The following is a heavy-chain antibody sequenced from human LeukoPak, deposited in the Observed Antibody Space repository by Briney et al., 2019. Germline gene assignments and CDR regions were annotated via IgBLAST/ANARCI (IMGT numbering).Heavy chain of an antibody. Sequence: SQTLSLTCAISRDSVSSNSAAWNWIRQSPSRGLEWLGRTYYRSKWYNDYAVSVKSRITINPETSKNQFSLQLNSVTPADTAVYYCVREKYCSRTSCFDFWGQGTLVTVSS. V-gene: IGHV6-1*01. CDR2: TYYRSKWYN. CDR1: RDSVSSNSAA. D-gene: IGHD2-2*01. J-gene: IGHJ4*02. CDR3: VREKYCSRTSCFDF.